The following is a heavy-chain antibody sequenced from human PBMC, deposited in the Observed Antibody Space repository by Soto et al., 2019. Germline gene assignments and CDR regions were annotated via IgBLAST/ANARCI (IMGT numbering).Heavy chain of an antibody. CDR1: GYSFTSYW. CDR2: IYPGDSDT. J-gene: IGHJ6*01. Sequence: EGQLVQSGAEVKKPGASMKISCKGSGYSFTSYWIGWVRQLPGKGLEWMGIIYPGDSDTRYSPSFQGQVTISADKSISTAYLQWSSLQASVTAMYYCARHGGSCWYEGGWPSHGMDVWGQGTTVTVSS. V-gene: IGHV5-51*01. CDR3: ARHGGSCWYEGGWPSHGMDV. D-gene: IGHD6-13*01.